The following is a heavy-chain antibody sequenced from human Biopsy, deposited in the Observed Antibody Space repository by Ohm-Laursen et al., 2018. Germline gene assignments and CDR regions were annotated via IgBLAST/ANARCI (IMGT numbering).Heavy chain of an antibody. Sequence: SQSLSCAATGSTFTSYEMNWIRHASGKGLERVSNIHYTGSPIYYADSAISRFTISRDNGEYSLFLQMNSLRVDDSAVYYCARRIPRYGMDVWGQGTTVIVSS. CDR3: ARRIPRYGMDV. J-gene: IGHJ6*02. V-gene: IGHV3-48*03. CDR1: GSTFTSYE. CDR2: IHYTGSPI. D-gene: IGHD2-2*02.